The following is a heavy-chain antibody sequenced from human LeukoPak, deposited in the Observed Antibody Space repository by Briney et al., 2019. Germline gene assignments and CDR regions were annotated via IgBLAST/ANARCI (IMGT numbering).Heavy chain of an antibody. V-gene: IGHV3-48*03. CDR1: GFTFSSYE. CDR2: ISSSGNSI. D-gene: IGHD6-13*01. CDR3: ARDPYSSSWSYGMDV. J-gene: IGHJ6*02. Sequence: PGGSLRLSCAASGFTFSSYEMNWVRQAPGKGLEWVSYISSSGNSILYADSVRGRFTISRDDAKNSLYLQMNSLRAEDTAVYYCARDPYSSSWSYGMDVWGQGTTVTVSS.